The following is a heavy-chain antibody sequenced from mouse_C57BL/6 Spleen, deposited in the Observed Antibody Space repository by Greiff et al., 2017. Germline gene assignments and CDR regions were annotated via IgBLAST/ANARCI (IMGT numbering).Heavy chain of an antibody. V-gene: IGHV1-81*01. J-gene: IGHJ1*03. CDR1: GYTFTSYG. D-gene: IGHD1-1*01. Sequence: QVQLQQSGAELARPGASVKLSCTASGYTFTSYGISWVKQRTGQGLEWIGEIYPRSGNTYYNEKFKGKATLTVDKSSSTAYMQLSSLTSEDSAVYYCARGYYGSRYFDVWGTGTTVTVSS. CDR3: ARGYYGSRYFDV. CDR2: IYPRSGNT.